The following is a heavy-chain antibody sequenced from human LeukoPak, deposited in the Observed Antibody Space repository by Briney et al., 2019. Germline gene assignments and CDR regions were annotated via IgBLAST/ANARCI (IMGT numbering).Heavy chain of an antibody. CDR1: GGSISSSSYY. CDR2: IYYSGST. CDR3: ARDLAVGATTHWFDP. D-gene: IGHD1-26*01. Sequence: SETLSLTCTVSGGSISSSSYYWGWIRQPPGKGLEWIGSIYYSGSTYYNPSLKSRVTISVDTSKNQFSLKLSSVTAADTAVYYCARDLAVGATTHWFDPWGQGTLVTVSS. V-gene: IGHV4-39*07. J-gene: IGHJ5*02.